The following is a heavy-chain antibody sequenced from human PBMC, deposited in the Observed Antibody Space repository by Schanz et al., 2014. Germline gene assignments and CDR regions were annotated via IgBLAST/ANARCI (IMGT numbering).Heavy chain of an antibody. CDR3: AKIERNED. D-gene: IGHD1-1*01. J-gene: IGHJ4*02. V-gene: IGHV3-48*01. CDR1: GFTFSSYS. Sequence: EVQLLESGGGLVQPGGSLRLSCAASGFTFSSYSMNWVRQAPGKGLEWVSYIGNGGVTIYYADSVKGRFTISRDNSKNTLYLQMNSLRAEDTAVYFCAKIERNEDWGQGTLVTVSS. CDR2: IGNGGVTI.